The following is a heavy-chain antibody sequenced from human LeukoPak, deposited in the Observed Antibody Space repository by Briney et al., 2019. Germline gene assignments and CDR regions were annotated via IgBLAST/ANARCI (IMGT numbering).Heavy chain of an antibody. CDR1: GFTFTSYW. J-gene: IGHJ4*02. Sequence: GGSLRLSRAASGFTFTSYWMSWVRQAPGKGLEWVANIKQDGSEKYYVDSVKGRFTISRDNAKNSLYLQMNSLRAEDTAVYYCATQSYGLFDYWGQGTLVTVSS. CDR3: ATQSYGLFDY. D-gene: IGHD3-10*01. V-gene: IGHV3-7*01. CDR2: IKQDGSEK.